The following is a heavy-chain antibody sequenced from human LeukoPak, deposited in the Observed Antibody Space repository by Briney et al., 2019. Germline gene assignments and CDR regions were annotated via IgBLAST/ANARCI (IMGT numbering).Heavy chain of an antibody. CDR3: ARDVGYYDSSGYYLGWFDP. D-gene: IGHD3-22*01. Sequence: ASVKVSCKASGYTFTSYSINWVRRAPGQGLEWMGWIDSKTGNPTYAQGFTGRFVFSLDTSVTTAYLQISSLKAEDTAVYYCARDVGYYDSSGYYLGWFDPWGQGTLVTVSP. J-gene: IGHJ5*02. CDR1: GYTFTSYS. V-gene: IGHV7-4-1*02. CDR2: IDSKTGNP.